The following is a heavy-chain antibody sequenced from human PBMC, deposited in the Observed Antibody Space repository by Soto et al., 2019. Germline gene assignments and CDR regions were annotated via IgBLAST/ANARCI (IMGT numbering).Heavy chain of an antibody. CDR1: GGSISRGGYY. J-gene: IGHJ3*02. CDR2: FHYSGST. D-gene: IGHD3-3*01. CDR3: ARAMEEEWAFFDI. V-gene: IGHV4-31*03. Sequence: QVQLQESGPGLVKPSQTLSLTCTVSGGSISRGGYYWSWIRQHPGKGLEWIGYFHYSGSTYYNPSLKGRLTISVDTSKNQFSLKLSSVTAADTAVYYCARAMEEEWAFFDIWGQGTMVTVSS.